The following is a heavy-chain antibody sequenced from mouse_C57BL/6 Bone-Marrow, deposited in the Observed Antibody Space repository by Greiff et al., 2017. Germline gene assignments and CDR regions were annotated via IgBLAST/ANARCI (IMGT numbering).Heavy chain of an antibody. Sequence: EVKLMESGGGLVKPGGSLKLSCAASGFTFSDYGMHWVRQAPEKGLEWVAYISSGSSTIYYADTVKGRFTISRANAKNTLFMQMTSLRSEDTAMYYCATLYYYGSSRYWYFDVWGTGTTVTVSS. CDR1: GFTFSDYG. CDR2: ISSGSSTI. V-gene: IGHV5-17*01. D-gene: IGHD1-1*01. CDR3: ATLYYYGSSRYWYFDV. J-gene: IGHJ1*03.